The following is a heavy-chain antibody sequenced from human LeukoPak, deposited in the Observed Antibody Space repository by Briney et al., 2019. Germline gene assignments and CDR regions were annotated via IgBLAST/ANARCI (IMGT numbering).Heavy chain of an antibody. Sequence: GGSLRLSCAASGFTFSRNGMTWVRQAPGKGLEWVSAISGSGGNTYYADSVKGRFTISRDNSKNTLYLQMNSLRAEDTAVYYCAKEGYSYGYEVGVDYWGQGTLVTGSS. CDR3: AKEGYSYGYEVGVDY. D-gene: IGHD5-18*01. V-gene: IGHV3-23*01. CDR2: ISGSGGNT. CDR1: GFTFSRNG. J-gene: IGHJ4*02.